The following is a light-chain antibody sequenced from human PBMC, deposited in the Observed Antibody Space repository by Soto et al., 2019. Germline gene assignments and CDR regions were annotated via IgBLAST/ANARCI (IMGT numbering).Light chain of an antibody. CDR3: QQYNNWPPIT. CDR1: PSISSN. CDR2: RAS. Sequence: EIVMTQSPATLSVSPGERATLSCRASPSISSNLVWYQQKPGQSPRLLIFRASTRATAIPARFSGSGSGTEFTLTISSLQSEDFAVYYCQQYNNWPPITFGQGTRLEI. J-gene: IGKJ5*01. V-gene: IGKV3D-15*01.